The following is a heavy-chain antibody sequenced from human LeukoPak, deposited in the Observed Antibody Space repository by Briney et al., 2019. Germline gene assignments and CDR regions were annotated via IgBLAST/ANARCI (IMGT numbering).Heavy chain of an antibody. J-gene: IGHJ5*02. V-gene: IGHV1-69*06. Sequence: SVKVSCKASGYTFTSYDINWVRQATGQGLEWMGGIIPIFGTANYAQKFQGRVTITADKSTSTAYMELSSLKSEDTAVYYCARSVYTIIAVAEGATNWFDPWGQGTLVTVSS. D-gene: IGHD6-19*01. CDR2: IIPIFGTA. CDR3: ARSVYTIIAVAEGATNWFDP. CDR1: GYTFTSYD.